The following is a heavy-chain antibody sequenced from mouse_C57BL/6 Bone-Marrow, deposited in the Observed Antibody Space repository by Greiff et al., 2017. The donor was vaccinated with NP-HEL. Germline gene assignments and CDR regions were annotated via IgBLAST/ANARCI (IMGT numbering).Heavy chain of an antibody. CDR1: GYTFTSYG. D-gene: IGHD4-1*01. CDR3: ARWEDWDKAWFAY. J-gene: IGHJ3*01. V-gene: IGHV1-81*01. Sequence: VQLQESGAELARPGASVKLSCKASGYTFTSYGISWVKQRTGQGLEWIGEIYPRSGNTYYNEKFKGKATLTADKSSSTAYMELRSLTSEDSAVYFCARWEDWDKAWFAYWGQGTLVTVSA. CDR2: IYPRSGNT.